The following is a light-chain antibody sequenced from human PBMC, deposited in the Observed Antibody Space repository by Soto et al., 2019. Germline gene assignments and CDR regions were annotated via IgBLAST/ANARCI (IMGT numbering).Light chain of an antibody. V-gene: IGKV1-39*01. CDR2: AAS. J-gene: IGKJ1*01. CDR3: QQSYSTPRT. CDR1: QSISSY. Sequence: DIQMTQSPSSLSASVGDRVTITCRASQSISSYLNWYQQKPRKAPKLLIYAASSLQSGVPSRFSGSGSGTDFTITISSLQPEDFATYYCQQSYSTPRTFGQGTKVEIK.